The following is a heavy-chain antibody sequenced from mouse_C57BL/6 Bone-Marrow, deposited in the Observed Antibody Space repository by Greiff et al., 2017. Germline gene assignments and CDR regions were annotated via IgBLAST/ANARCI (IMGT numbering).Heavy chain of an antibody. D-gene: IGHD4-1*01. CDR2: IHPNSGST. Sequence: QVQLQQPGAELVKPGASVKLSCKASGYTFTSYWMHWVKQRPGQGLERIGMIHPNSGSTNYNEKFKSKATLTVDKSSSTAYMKLSSLTSEDSSVYYCARPANWAWFAYWGQGTLVTVSA. J-gene: IGHJ3*01. CDR3: ARPANWAWFAY. CDR1: GYTFTSYW. V-gene: IGHV1-64*01.